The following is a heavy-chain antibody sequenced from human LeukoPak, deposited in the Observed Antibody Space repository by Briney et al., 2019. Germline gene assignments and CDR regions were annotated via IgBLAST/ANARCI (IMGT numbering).Heavy chain of an antibody. D-gene: IGHD5-12*01. CDR2: IYYSGST. J-gene: IGHJ4*02. V-gene: IGHV4-61*01. CDR3: ARGREYSGPLDH. Sequence: SETLSLTCTVSGVSVSSGSYYWSWIRQPPGKGLEWIAYIYYSGSTNNNPSFKSRVTISVDTSKNQYSLKLSSVTAADTAVYYCARGREYSGPLDHWGQGTLVTVSS. CDR1: GVSVSSGSYY.